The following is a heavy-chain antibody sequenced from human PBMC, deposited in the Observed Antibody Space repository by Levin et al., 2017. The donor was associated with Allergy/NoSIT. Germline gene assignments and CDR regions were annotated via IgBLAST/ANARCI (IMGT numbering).Heavy chain of an antibody. CDR2: IDRTSGFI. Sequence: HGESLKISCVASGFNFSAYSMNWVRQTPGKGLEWVASIDRTSGFIYYADSVKGRFTVSRDNPKNSLSLQMNSLRAGDTAVYYCARAYFDGNGYYYGNFDIWGQGTLVTVSS. CDR3: ARAYFDGNGYYYGNFDI. D-gene: IGHD3-22*01. CDR1: GFNFSAYS. V-gene: IGHV3-21*01. J-gene: IGHJ4*02.